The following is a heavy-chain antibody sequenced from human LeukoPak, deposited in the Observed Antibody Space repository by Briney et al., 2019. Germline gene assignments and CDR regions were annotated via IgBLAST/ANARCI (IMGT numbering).Heavy chain of an antibody. CDR2: ISYDGSNK. V-gene: IGHV3-30*04. Sequence: PGRSLRLSCAASGFTFSSYAVHWVRQAPGKGLEWVAVISYDGSNKYYADSVKGRFTISRDNSKNTLYLQMNSLRAEDTAVYYCARDYYGSGEPYYYYGMDVWGKGTTVTVSS. D-gene: IGHD3-10*01. CDR1: GFTFSSYA. CDR3: ARDYYGSGEPYYYYGMDV. J-gene: IGHJ6*04.